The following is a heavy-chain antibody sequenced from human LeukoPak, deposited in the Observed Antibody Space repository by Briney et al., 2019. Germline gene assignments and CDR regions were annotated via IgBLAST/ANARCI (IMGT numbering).Heavy chain of an antibody. CDR1: GYSISSGYY. J-gene: IGHJ5*02. Sequence: PSETLSLTCTVSGYSISSGYYWGWIRQPPGKGLEWIGSIYHSGSTYYNPSLKSRVTISVDTSKNQFSLKLSSVTAADTAVYYCAPCKNDVHCIDPWGQGTLVTVSS. CDR3: APCKNDVHCIDP. V-gene: IGHV4-38-2*02. CDR2: IYHSGST. D-gene: IGHD2-21*02.